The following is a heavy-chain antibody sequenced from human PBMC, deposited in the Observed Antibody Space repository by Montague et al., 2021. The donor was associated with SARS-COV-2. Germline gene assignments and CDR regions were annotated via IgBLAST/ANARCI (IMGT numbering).Heavy chain of an antibody. J-gene: IGHJ3*01. CDR3: GRGLVGFAGHWL. CDR1: GDSTNSGSYY. V-gene: IGHV4-61*10. Sequence: SETLSLTCTVSGDSTNSGSYYWSWLRQPAGRGLEWIGCVYRSGDTNYHPSLESRISISIDTSKNQISLRLTSVTAADTGVYYCGRGLVGFAGHWLWGHGTMGTGS. D-gene: IGHD1-26*01. CDR2: VYRSGDT.